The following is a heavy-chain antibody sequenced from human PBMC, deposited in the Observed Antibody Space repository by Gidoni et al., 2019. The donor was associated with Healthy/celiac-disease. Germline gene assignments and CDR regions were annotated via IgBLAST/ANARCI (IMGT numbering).Heavy chain of an antibody. CDR1: GFTFSSYS. D-gene: IGHD6-19*01. V-gene: IGHV3-21*01. CDR3: ARDGRIIAVAGSGNDY. CDR2: ISSSSSYI. Sequence: EVQLVESGVGLVKPGGSLILPCAASGFTFSSYSMNWVRQAPGKGLEWVSSISSSSSYIYYADSVKGRFTISRDNAKNSLYLQMNSMRAEDTAVYYCARDGRIIAVAGSGNDYWGQGTLVTVSS. J-gene: IGHJ4*02.